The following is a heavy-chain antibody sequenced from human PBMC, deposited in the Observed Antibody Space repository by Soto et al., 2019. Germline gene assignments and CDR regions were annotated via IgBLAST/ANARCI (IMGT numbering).Heavy chain of an antibody. CDR1: GGTFSSYA. D-gene: IGHD6-6*01. V-gene: IGHV1-69*13. CDR3: ARSPRSPDYYHYGMDV. CDR2: IIPIFGTA. Sequence: SVKVSCKASGGTFSSYAISWVRQAPGQGLEWMGGIIPIFGTANYAQKFQGRVTITADESTSTAYMELSSLRSEDTAVYYCARSPRSPDYYHYGMDVWGQGTTVTVSS. J-gene: IGHJ6*02.